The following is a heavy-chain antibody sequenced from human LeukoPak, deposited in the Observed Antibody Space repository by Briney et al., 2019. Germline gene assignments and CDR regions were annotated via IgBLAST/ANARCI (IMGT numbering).Heavy chain of an antibody. CDR2: IYSGGST. V-gene: IGHV3-66*01. D-gene: IGHD6-13*01. Sequence: GGSLRLSCAASGFTVSSNYMSWVRQAPGKGLEWVSVIYSGGSTYYADSVKGRFTISRDNSKNTLYLQMNSLRAEDTAVYYCARVEYSSSWYYYGMDVWGQGTTVTVSS. CDR3: ARVEYSSSWYYYGMDV. CDR1: GFTVSSNY. J-gene: IGHJ6*02.